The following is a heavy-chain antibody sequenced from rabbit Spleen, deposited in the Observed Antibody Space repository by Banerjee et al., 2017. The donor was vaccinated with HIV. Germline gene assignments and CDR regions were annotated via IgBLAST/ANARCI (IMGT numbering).Heavy chain of an antibody. Sequence: QSLEESGGDLVKPGASLTITCTASGVSFSSSSYMCWVRQAPGKGLEWIACIDSGSSGFTYFATWAKGRFTCSKTSSTTVTLQMTRLTAADTATYFCARDTSSSFSSYGMDLWGQGTLVTVS. D-gene: IGHD1-1*01. V-gene: IGHV1S40*01. CDR2: IDSGSSGFT. CDR1: GVSFSSSSY. CDR3: ARDTSSSFSSYGMDL. J-gene: IGHJ6*01.